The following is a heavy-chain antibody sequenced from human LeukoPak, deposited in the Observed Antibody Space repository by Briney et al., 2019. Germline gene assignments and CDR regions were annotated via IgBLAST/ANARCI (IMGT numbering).Heavy chain of an antibody. J-gene: IGHJ6*02. V-gene: IGHV4-59*01. D-gene: IGHD6-13*01. CDR3: AILPYSSSSLYYYYGMDV. CDR1: GGSISSYY. CDR2: IYYSGST. Sequence: SETLSLTCTVSGGSISSYYWSWIRQPPGKGLEWIGYIYYSGSTNYNPSLKSRVTISVDTSKNQSSLKLSSVTAADTAVYYCAILPYSSSSLYYYYGMDVWGQGTTVTVSS.